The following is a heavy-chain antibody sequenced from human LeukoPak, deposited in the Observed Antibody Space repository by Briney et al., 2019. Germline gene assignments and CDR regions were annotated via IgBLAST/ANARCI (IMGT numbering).Heavy chain of an antibody. CDR3: AREYYTGPFRDGYNPFDY. CDR1: GFTFSSYG. J-gene: IGHJ4*02. V-gene: IGHV3-33*01. D-gene: IGHD5-24*01. Sequence: PGGSPRLSCAASGFTFSSYGMHWVRQAPGKGLEWVAVIWYDGSNKYYADSVKGRFTISRDNSKNTLYLQMNSLRAEDTAVYYCAREYYTGPFRDGYNPFDYWGQGTLVTVSS. CDR2: IWYDGSNK.